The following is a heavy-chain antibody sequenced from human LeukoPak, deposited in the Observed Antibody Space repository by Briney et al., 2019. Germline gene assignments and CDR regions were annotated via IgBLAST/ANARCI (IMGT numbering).Heavy chain of an antibody. Sequence: SETLSLTCAVYGGSFSGYYWSWIRQPPGKGLEWIGEINHSGSTNYNPSLKSRVTISVDTSKNQFSLKLSSVTAADTAVYYCARGRVLWFGELFLYYFDYWGQGTLVTVSS. CDR2: INHSGST. D-gene: IGHD3-10*01. CDR1: GGSFSGYY. J-gene: IGHJ4*02. V-gene: IGHV4-34*01. CDR3: ARGRVLWFGELFLYYFDY.